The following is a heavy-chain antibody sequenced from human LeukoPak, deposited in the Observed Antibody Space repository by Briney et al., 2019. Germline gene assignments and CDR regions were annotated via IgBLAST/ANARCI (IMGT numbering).Heavy chain of an antibody. J-gene: IGHJ4*02. CDR1: GFTFSNAW. V-gene: IGHV3-15*01. Sequence: GGSLRLSCAASGFTFSNAWMSWVRQAPGKGLEWVGRIKSKTDGGTTDYAAPVKGRFTISRDDSKNTLYLQMNSLKTEDTAVHYCTVLLWFGELSEPFDYWGQGTLVTVSS. CDR3: TVLLWFGELSEPFDY. CDR2: IKSKTDGGTT. D-gene: IGHD3-10*01.